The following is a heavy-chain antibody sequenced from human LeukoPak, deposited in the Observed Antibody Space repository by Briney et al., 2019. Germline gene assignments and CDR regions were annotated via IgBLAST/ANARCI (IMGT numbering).Heavy chain of an antibody. CDR2: INGDETST. CDR1: GFTFSSHW. J-gene: IGHJ4*02. CDR3: ARELYSGYGRFDY. Sequence: GGSLRLSCAASGFTFSSHWMHWARQAPGKGLVWVSRINGDETSTAYADSVKGRFTISRDNAKNSLSLQMNSLRAEDTAVYYCARELYSGYGRFDYWGQGTLVSVSS. V-gene: IGHV3-74*01. D-gene: IGHD5-12*01.